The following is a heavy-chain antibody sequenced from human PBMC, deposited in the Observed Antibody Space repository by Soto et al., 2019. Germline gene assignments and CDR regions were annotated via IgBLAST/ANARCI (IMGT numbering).Heavy chain of an antibody. V-gene: IGHV1-69*01. Sequence: QVQLVQSGAEVKKPGSSVKVSCKASGGTFSSYAISWVRQAPGQGLEWMGGIIPIFGTANYAQKFQGRVTITADESTSTAYRELSSLRSEDTAVYYCASDHPPLTGSLRYFDYWGQGTLVTVSS. J-gene: IGHJ4*02. CDR3: ASDHPPLTGSLRYFDY. CDR2: IIPIFGTA. D-gene: IGHD1-20*01. CDR1: GGTFSSYA.